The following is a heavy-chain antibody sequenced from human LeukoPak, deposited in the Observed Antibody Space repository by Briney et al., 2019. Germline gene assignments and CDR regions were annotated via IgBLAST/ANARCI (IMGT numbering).Heavy chain of an antibody. CDR2: IYSGGST. Sequence: GGSLRLSCAASGFTFSSNYMGWVRQAPGKGLEWVSVIYSGGSTYYADSVKGRFTISRDNSKNTLYLQMNSLRAEDTAVYYCARFSIAARPDYWGQGTLVTVSS. D-gene: IGHD6-6*01. CDR3: ARFSIAARPDY. CDR1: GFTFSSNY. V-gene: IGHV3-66*01. J-gene: IGHJ4*02.